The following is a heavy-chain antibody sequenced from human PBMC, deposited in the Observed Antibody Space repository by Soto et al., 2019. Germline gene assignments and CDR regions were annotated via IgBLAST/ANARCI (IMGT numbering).Heavy chain of an antibody. CDR3: ARGVSAGFDY. CDR2: MEPSTGRT. V-gene: IGHV1-8*01. J-gene: IGHJ4*02. Sequence: QVQLVQSGAEVREPGASVKVSCNASGYSFTSLDLNWVRKTAGQGLAWMGWMEPSTGRTGYAQKFQGRVTMTRDTSINTAYMELTTLTSDDTAFYYCARGVSAGFDYWGQGTLVVVSS. D-gene: IGHD6-19*01. CDR1: GYSFTSLD.